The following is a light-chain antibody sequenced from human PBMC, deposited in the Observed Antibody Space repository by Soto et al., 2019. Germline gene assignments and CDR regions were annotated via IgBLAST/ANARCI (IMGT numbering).Light chain of an antibody. CDR1: QSVGSSY. Sequence: EIVLTQSPGTLSLSPGERATLSCRASQSVGSSYLAWYQQKPGQAPRLLIHGASSRATGIPDRFSGSGSGTDFTLTISRLEPEDFAVYYCQHYGSSPFNFGPGTKVDIK. CDR2: GAS. J-gene: IGKJ3*01. V-gene: IGKV3-20*01. CDR3: QHYGSSPFN.